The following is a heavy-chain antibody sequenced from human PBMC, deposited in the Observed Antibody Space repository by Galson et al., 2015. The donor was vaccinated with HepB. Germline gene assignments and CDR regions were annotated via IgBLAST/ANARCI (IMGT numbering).Heavy chain of an antibody. J-gene: IGHJ5*02. CDR3: AGNGITIFGVVYNWFDP. CDR1: GGSISSYY. Sequence: LSLTCTVSGGSISSYYWSWIRQPAGKGLEWIGRIYTSGSTNYNPSLKSRVTMSVDTSKNQFSLKLSSVTAADTAVYYCAGNGITIFGVVYNWFDPWGQGTLVTVSS. V-gene: IGHV4-4*07. CDR2: IYTSGST. D-gene: IGHD3-3*01.